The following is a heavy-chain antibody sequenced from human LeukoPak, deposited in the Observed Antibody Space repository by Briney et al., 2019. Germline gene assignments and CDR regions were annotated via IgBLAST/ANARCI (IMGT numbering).Heavy chain of an antibody. CDR3: AKDPIYDFWSGDDAFDI. Sequence: GGSLRLPCAASGFTFSDYIMHWVRQAPGKGLEYVSAISGSGGSTYSVDSVKGRFTISRDNSKNTLYLQMGSLRAEDMAVYYCAKDPIYDFWSGDDAFDIWGQGTMVTVSS. CDR2: ISGSGGST. D-gene: IGHD3-3*01. V-gene: IGHV3-64*02. J-gene: IGHJ3*02. CDR1: GFTFSDYI.